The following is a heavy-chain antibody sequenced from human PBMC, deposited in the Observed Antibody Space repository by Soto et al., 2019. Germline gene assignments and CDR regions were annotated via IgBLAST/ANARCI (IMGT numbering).Heavy chain of an antibody. V-gene: IGHV3-23*01. Sequence: EVQLWDSGGGLVQPGGSLRLSCAASGFTFSGYALTWVRQSPGKRLEWVSAISGGGDATFYADSVKGRFTISRDNSKNTRYLQMNTLRAEDTAVYYCARKVSGSTGRPDLWYFDLWGRGTLVTVSS. D-gene: IGHD3-10*01. CDR3: ARKVSGSTGRPDLWYFDL. CDR2: ISGGGDAT. J-gene: IGHJ2*01. CDR1: GFTFSGYA.